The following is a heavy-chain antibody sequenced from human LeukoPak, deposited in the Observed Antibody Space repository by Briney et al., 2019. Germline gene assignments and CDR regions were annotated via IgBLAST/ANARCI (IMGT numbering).Heavy chain of an antibody. CDR2: IKQDGSEK. D-gene: IGHD4-17*01. V-gene: IGHV3-7*03. Sequence: PGGSLRLSCAASGFTFSSYWMSWVRQAPGKGLEWVANIKQDGSEKYYVDSVKGRFTISRDNAKNSLYLQMNSLRAEDTAVYYCARDEDDGDYAPWDYWGQGTLSPSPQ. CDR1: GFTFSSYW. CDR3: ARDEDDGDYAPWDY. J-gene: IGHJ4*02.